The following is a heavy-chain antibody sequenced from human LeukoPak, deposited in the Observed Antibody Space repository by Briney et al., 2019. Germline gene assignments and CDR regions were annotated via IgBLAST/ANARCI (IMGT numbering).Heavy chain of an antibody. D-gene: IGHD4-17*01. CDR3: ARDLNGDKPGY. J-gene: IGHJ4*02. Sequence: GGSLRLSCAASGFTFSSYAMHWVRQAPGKGLEWVAVISYDGSNKYYADSVKGRFTISRDNAKNSLYLQMNSLRAEDTAVYYCARDLNGDKPGYWGQGTLVTVSS. V-gene: IGHV3-30*04. CDR2: ISYDGSNK. CDR1: GFTFSSYA.